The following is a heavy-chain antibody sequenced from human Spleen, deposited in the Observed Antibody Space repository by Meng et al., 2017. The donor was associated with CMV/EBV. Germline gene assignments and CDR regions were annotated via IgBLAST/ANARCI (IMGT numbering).Heavy chain of an antibody. D-gene: IGHD3-16*01. CDR3: ARGGTLYSDAYEDY. V-gene: IGHV1-2*02. J-gene: IGHJ4*02. Sequence: ASVKVSCKASGYTFTGYYIHWVRQAQAPGQGLEWMGWINPNSGGTNYAQKYQGRVTMTRDTSISTAYMELSRLRSDDTAVYYCARGGTLYSDAYEDYWGQGTLVTVSS. CDR1: GYTFTGYY. CDR2: INPNSGGT.